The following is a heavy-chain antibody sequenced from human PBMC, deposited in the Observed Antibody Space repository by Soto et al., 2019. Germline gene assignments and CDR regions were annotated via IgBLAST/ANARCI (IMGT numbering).Heavy chain of an antibody. CDR3: VRGFRDY. CDR1: GFNFSSYW. CDR2: IYSDGTGT. V-gene: IGHV3-74*01. Sequence: GGSLRLSCAASGFNFSSYWMDWVRQDPGKGLLWVAGIYSDGTGTAYADAVKGRFTISRDNAKNTLHLQMNNLRAEDTAVYYCVRGFRDYWGQGTLVTVSS. J-gene: IGHJ4*02.